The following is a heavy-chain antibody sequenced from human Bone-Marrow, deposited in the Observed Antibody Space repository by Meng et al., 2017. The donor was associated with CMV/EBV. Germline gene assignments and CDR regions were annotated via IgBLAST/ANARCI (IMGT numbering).Heavy chain of an antibody. CDR2: IIWNGGTT. J-gene: IGHJ4*02. CDR3: AKAIWYSSGWYYFDY. D-gene: IGHD6-19*01. CDR1: GFTFDDYG. V-gene: IGHV3-20*04. Sequence: GESLKISCDASGFTFDDYGMSWVRQAPGKGLEWVSGIIWNGGTTYYADSVKGRFTISRDNSKNTLYLQMNSLRAEDTAVYYCAKAIWYSSGWYYFDYWGQGTLVTVSS.